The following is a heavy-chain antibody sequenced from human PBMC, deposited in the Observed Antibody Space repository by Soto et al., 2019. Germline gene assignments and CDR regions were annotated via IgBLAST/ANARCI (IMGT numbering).Heavy chain of an antibody. CDR3: AKDEFPSFFDSSGYYFDY. Sequence: GGSLRLSCAASGFTFSSYAMSWVRQAPGKGLEWVSAISGSGGSTYYADSVKGRFTISRDNSKNTLYLQMNSLRAEDTAVYYCAKDEFPSFFDSSGYYFDYWGQGTLVTVSS. CDR2: ISGSGGST. V-gene: IGHV3-23*01. D-gene: IGHD3-22*01. CDR1: GFTFSSYA. J-gene: IGHJ4*02.